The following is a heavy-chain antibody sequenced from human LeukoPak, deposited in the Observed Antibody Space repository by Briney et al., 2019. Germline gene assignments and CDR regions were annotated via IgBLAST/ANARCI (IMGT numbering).Heavy chain of an antibody. J-gene: IGHJ4*02. Sequence: KPSETLSLTCTVSGGSISSYYWSWIRQPAGRGLEWIGRIYTSGSTNYNPSLKSRVTMSVDTSENQFSLKLSSVTAADTAVYYCARTTMVRSRGNRYYFDYWGQGTLVTVSS. V-gene: IGHV4-4*07. CDR3: ARTTMVRSRGNRYYFDY. D-gene: IGHD3-10*01. CDR1: GGSISSYY. CDR2: IYTSGST.